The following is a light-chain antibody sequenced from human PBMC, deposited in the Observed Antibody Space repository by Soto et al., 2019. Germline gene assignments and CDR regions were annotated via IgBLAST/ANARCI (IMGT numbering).Light chain of an antibody. CDR2: GAS. Sequence: EIVLTQSPGTLSLSPGERVTLSCRASHTISSNSLAWYQKRLGQAPRVLIYGASSRATGILDRVSGCGSGTDFTLTISRLAPEDFAIYYWDHYSNFPSTVGQGTKVEIK. J-gene: IGKJ1*01. CDR1: HTISSNS. V-gene: IGKV3-20*01. CDR3: DHYSNFPST.